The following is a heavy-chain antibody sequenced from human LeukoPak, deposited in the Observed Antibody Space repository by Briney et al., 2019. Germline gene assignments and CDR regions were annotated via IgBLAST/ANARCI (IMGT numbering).Heavy chain of an antibody. CDR3: ARAVQYYYDSSGYGGYYFDY. D-gene: IGHD3-22*01. J-gene: IGHJ4*02. CDR2: IIPIFGTA. Sequence: PRASVKVTCKASVGTFSSYAICWVRQAPGQGLEWMGGIIPIFGTANYAQKFQGRVTITADKSTSTAYMELSSLRSEDTAVYYCARAVQYYYDSSGYGGYYFDYWGQGTLVTVSS. V-gene: IGHV1-69*06. CDR1: VGTFSSYA.